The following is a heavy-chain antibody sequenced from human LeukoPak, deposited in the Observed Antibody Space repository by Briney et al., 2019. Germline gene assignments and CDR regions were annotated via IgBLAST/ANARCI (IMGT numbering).Heavy chain of an antibody. Sequence: GALRLSCAASGFTFSSYAMSWVRQAPGKGLEWVSDISGSGGSKYYADSVKGRFTISRDNSKNTLYLQMNSLRAEDTAVYYCAKDAEAYYYDSSGFPLGYWGQGTLVTVSS. CDR1: GFTFSSYA. J-gene: IGHJ4*02. CDR2: ISGSGGSK. D-gene: IGHD3-22*01. CDR3: AKDAEAYYYDSSGFPLGY. V-gene: IGHV3-23*01.